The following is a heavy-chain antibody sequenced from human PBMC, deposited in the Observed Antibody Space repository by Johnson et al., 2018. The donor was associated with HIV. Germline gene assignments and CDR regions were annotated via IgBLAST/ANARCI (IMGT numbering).Heavy chain of an antibody. CDR1: GFTVSNNY. CDR3: ARVSIWSGYPDAFDI. CDR2: VHRDGSL. V-gene: IGHV3-66*01. J-gene: IGHJ3*02. Sequence: VQLVESGGGLVQPGGSLRLSCAASGFTVSNNYMHWVRQTPGKGLEWVSVVHRDGSLYYADSVKRRFRLYRDNSKNTLYLQMNRLRVEDTAVYYCARVSIWSGYPDAFDIWGQGTMVTVSS. D-gene: IGHD3-3*01.